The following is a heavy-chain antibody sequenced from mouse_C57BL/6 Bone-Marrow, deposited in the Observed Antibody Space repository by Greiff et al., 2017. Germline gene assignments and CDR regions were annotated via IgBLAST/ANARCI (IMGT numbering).Heavy chain of an antibody. J-gene: IGHJ3*01. D-gene: IGHD2-1*01. V-gene: IGHV5-6*01. Sequence: EVQRVESGGALVKPGGSLKLSCAASGFTFSSYGMSWVRQTPDKRLEWVATISSGGSYTYYPDSVKGRFPISRDNAKNTLYLQMSSLKSEDTAMYYCARHDGNYEFAYWGQGTLVTVSA. CDR3: ARHDGNYEFAY. CDR1: GFTFSSYG. CDR2: ISSGGSYT.